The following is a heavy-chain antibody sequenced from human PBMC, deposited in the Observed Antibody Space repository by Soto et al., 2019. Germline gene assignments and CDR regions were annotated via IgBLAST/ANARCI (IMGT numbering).Heavy chain of an antibody. CDR1: GGPFTSKI. J-gene: IGHJ4*02. CDR3: ARVDSNGGLDS. Sequence: ASVKVSCKAPGGPFTSKIVSWLHQAPGQGLEWMGWINANSGGTNYAQKFQGWVTMTRDTSISTAYMELSRLRSDDTAVYYCARVDSNGGLDSWGQGILVTVSS. V-gene: IGHV1-2*04. D-gene: IGHD3-22*01. CDR2: INANSGGT.